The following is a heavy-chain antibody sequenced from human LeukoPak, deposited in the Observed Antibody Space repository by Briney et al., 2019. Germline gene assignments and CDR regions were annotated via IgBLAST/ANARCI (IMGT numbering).Heavy chain of an antibody. CDR3: AKDEGRAVAGTFDY. CDR1: GFTFSSYA. D-gene: IGHD6-19*01. V-gene: IGHV3-23*01. J-gene: IGHJ4*02. CDR2: ISGSGGST. Sequence: GGSLRLSCAASGFTFSSYAMSWVRQVPGKGLEWVSAISGSGGSTYYADSVKGRFTISRDNSKNTLYLQMNSLRAEDTAVYYCAKDEGRAVAGTFDYWGQGTLVTVSS.